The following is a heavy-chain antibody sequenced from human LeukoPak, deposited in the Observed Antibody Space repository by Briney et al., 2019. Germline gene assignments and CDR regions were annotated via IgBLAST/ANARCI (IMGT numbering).Heavy chain of an antibody. D-gene: IGHD6-13*01. Sequence: PSETLSLTCTVSGGSISSYYWSWIRQPPGKGLEWIGYIYYSGSTNYNPSLKSRVTISVDTSKNQFPLKLSSVTAADTAVYYCARTTAAGTYYFDYWGQGTLVTVSS. CDR3: ARTTAAGTYYFDY. V-gene: IGHV4-59*01. J-gene: IGHJ4*02. CDR2: IYYSGST. CDR1: GGSISSYY.